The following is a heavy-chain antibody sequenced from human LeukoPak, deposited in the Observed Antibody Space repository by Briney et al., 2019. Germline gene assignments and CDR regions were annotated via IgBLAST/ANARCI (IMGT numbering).Heavy chain of an antibody. CDR1: GGTFSSYA. V-gene: IGHV1-69*04. J-gene: IGHJ4*02. CDR2: IIPILGIA. CDR3: ARATAKDPSYYYDSSGYFDY. D-gene: IGHD3-22*01. Sequence: GASVKVSCKASGGTFSSYAISWVRQAPGQGLEWMGRIIPILGIANYAQKFQGRVTITADKSTSTAHMELSSLRSEDTAVYYCARATAKDPSYYYDSSGYFDYWGQGTLVTVSS.